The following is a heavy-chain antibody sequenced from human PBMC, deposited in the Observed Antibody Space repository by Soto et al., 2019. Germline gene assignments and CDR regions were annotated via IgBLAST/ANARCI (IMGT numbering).Heavy chain of an antibody. CDR3: ARHTPAISISDH. D-gene: IGHD2-15*01. CDR2: IYYSGST. Sequence: PSETLSLTCTVSGGSISSSSYYWGWIRQPPGKGLEWIGSIYYSGSTYYNPSLKSPVTISVDTSKNQFSLKLSSVTAAVTAVYYCARHTPAISISDHWGQGTLVTVSS. V-gene: IGHV4-39*01. J-gene: IGHJ4*02. CDR1: GGSISSSSYY.